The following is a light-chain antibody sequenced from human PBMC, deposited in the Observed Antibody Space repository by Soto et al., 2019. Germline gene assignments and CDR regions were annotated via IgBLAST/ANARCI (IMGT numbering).Light chain of an antibody. CDR2: EVT. CDR3: SSYTSTSTPLI. Sequence: QSALTQPASVSGSPGQSITISCSGSSSDIGAYDYVSWYQQHPGKAPELLIYEVTSRPSGVSHRFSGSKSGNTASLSISGLQLEDDADYYCSSYTSTSTPLIFGGGTKLTVL. CDR1: SSDIGAYDY. V-gene: IGLV2-14*01. J-gene: IGLJ2*01.